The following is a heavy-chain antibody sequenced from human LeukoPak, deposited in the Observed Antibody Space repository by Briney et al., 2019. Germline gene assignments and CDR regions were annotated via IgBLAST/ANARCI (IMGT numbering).Heavy chain of an antibody. V-gene: IGHV3-23*01. J-gene: IGHJ4*02. CDR3: ARDFWKLHLYPEL. CDR2: ISGSGGST. CDR1: GFTFSTYA. D-gene: IGHD3-10*01. Sequence: GGSLRLSCAASGFTFSTYAMSWVRQAPGKGLEWVSVISGSGGSTYYADSMKGRFTISRDNSENTLYLQMNSLRAEDTAVYYCARDFWKLHLYPELWGPGILVTVSS.